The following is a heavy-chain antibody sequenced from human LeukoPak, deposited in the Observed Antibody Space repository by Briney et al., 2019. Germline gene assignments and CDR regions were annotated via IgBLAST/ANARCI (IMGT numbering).Heavy chain of an antibody. CDR3: AREEDSSSWLDFDS. J-gene: IGHJ4*02. CDR2: IYYDWST. D-gene: IGHD6-13*01. CDR1: GGSFNSGRFY. Sequence: PSETLSLTCSVSGGSFNSGRFYWTWIRQPPGKGLEWIGYIYYDWSTNYNPSLKSRVSISVDTSKNQFSLTMSSVTAADTAIYYCAREEDSSSWLDFDSWGRGTLVTISS. V-gene: IGHV4-61*01.